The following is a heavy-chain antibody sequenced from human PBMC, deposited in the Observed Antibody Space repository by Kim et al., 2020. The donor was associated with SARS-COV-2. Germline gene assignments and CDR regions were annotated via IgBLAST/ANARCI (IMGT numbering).Heavy chain of an antibody. CDR3: ARAYCGGDCHITSDAFDI. CDR1: GGTFSSYA. Sequence: SVKVSCKASGGTFSSYAISWVRQAPGQGLEWMGGIIPIFGTANYAQKFQGRVTITADESTSTAYMELSSLRSEDTAVYYCARAYCGGDCHITSDAFDIWGQGTMVTVSS. J-gene: IGHJ3*02. D-gene: IGHD2-21*02. CDR2: IIPIFGTA. V-gene: IGHV1-69*13.